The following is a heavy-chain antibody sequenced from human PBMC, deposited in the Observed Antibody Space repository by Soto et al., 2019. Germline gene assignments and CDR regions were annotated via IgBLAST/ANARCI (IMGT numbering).Heavy chain of an antibody. CDR2: IYSGGST. V-gene: IGHV3-66*01. D-gene: IGHD6-13*01. Sequence: EVPLVESGGGLVQPGGSLRLSCAASGFTVSSNYMSWVRQAPGKGLEWVSVIYSGGSTYYADSVKGRFTISRDNSKNTLYLQMNSLRAEDTAVYYCAREGGIAAAGADYWGQGTLVTVSS. J-gene: IGHJ4*02. CDR1: GFTVSSNY. CDR3: AREGGIAAAGADY.